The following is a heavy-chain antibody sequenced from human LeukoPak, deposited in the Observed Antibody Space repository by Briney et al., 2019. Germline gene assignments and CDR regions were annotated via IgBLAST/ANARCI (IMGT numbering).Heavy chain of an antibody. Sequence: ASVKVSCKASGYTFTGYYMHWVPQAPGQGLEWMGWINPNSGGTNYAQKFQGRVTMTRDTSISTAYMELSRLRSDDTAVYYCARDRTKYCRSTSCPLDYWGQGTLVTVSS. D-gene: IGHD2-2*01. CDR2: INPNSGGT. J-gene: IGHJ4*02. CDR3: ARDRTKYCRSTSCPLDY. CDR1: GYTFTGYY. V-gene: IGHV1-2*02.